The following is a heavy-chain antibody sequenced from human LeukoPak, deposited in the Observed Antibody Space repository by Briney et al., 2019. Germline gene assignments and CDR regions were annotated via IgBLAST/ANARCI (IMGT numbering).Heavy chain of an antibody. CDR2: IKQDGGEK. V-gene: IGHV3-7*03. J-gene: IGHJ4*02. CDR3: ARDVKYSSGWFDY. Sequence: GGSLRLSCVASGFSFSSYWMSWVRQAPGKGLEWVANIKQDGGEKHYVDSVKGRFTISRDDAKNSLYLQMSSLRSDDTAVYYCARDVKYSSGWFDYWGQGTLVTVSS. CDR1: GFSFSSYW. D-gene: IGHD6-19*01.